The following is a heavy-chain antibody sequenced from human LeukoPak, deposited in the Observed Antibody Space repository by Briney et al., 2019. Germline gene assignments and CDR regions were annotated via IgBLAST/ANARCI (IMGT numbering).Heavy chain of an antibody. D-gene: IGHD4-11*01. CDR1: GFTFSSYW. J-gene: IGHJ6*02. CDR2: INSDGSST. V-gene: IGHV3-74*01. CDR3: ARDQRLADYSHYATSYYYGMDV. Sequence: WGSLRLSCAASGFTFSSYWMHWVRQAPGKGLVWVSRINSDGSSTSYADSVKGRFTISRDNAKNTLYLQMNSLRAEDTAVYYCARDQRLADYSHYATSYYYGMDVWGQGTTVTVSS.